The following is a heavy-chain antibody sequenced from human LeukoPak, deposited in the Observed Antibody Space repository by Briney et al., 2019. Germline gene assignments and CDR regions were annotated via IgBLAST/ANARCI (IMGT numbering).Heavy chain of an antibody. V-gene: IGHV3-74*01. D-gene: IGHD3-16*01. Sequence: QTGGSLRLSCAASGFTFSSYWMDWVRQAPGKGLVWVSRINSDGSSTSYADSVKGRFAISRDNAKNTLYLRMNSLRAEDTAVYYCARGRVRGDWFDPWGQGTLVTVSS. CDR3: ARGRVRGDWFDP. CDR1: GFTFSSYW. CDR2: INSDGSST. J-gene: IGHJ5*02.